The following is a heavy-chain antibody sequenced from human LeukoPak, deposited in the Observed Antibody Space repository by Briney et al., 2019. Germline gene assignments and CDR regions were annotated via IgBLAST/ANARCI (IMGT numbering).Heavy chain of an antibody. CDR3: ARTYDSSGYYDY. CDR2: IYSGGST. V-gene: IGHV3-53*01. CDR1: GFTVSSNY. Sequence: GESLRLSCAASGFTVSSNYMSWVRQAPGKGLEWVSVIYSGGSTYYADSVKGRFTISRDNSKNTLYLQMNSLRAEDTAVYYCARTYDSSGYYDYWGQGALVTVSS. J-gene: IGHJ4*02. D-gene: IGHD3-22*01.